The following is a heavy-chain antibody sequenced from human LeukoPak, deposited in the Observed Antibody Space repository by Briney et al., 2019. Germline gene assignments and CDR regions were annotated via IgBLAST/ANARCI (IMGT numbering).Heavy chain of an antibody. J-gene: IGHJ4*02. CDR1: GGSISSYY. V-gene: IGHV4-59*01. CDR2: IYYSGST. D-gene: IGHD5-18*01. CDR3: ARSRQIQLWLEFDY. Sequence: SETLSLTCTVSGGSISSYYWSWIRQPPGKGLEWIGYIYYSGSTNYNPSLKSRVTISVDTSKNQFSLKLSSVTAADTAVYYCARSRQIQLWLEFDYWGQGTLVTVSS.